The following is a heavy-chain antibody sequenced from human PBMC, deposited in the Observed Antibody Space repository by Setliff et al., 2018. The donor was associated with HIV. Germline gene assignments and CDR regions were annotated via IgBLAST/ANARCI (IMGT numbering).Heavy chain of an antibody. V-gene: IGHV1-69-2*01. CDR2: IDPEDEKT. Sequence: ASVKVTCKVSGFTFTDHFIHWVRQAPGKGLEWMGLIDPEDEKTIYAEKFQGRVTITADTSTNLVYMDLSGLRSEDTAIYYCAALAAAHPFDYWGRGTLVTVSS. D-gene: IGHD6-13*01. J-gene: IGHJ4*01. CDR3: AALAAAHPFDY. CDR1: GFTFTDHF.